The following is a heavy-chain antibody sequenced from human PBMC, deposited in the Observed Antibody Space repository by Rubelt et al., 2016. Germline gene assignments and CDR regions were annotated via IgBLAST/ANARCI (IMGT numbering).Heavy chain of an antibody. CDR1: GYNFAKSW. Sequence: EVQLVQSGAEVKKPGESLKISCQGSGYNFAKSWIGWVRPMSGKGLEWMGLIYPGDSDTRYNTPFRGQVTIAAHKSISTAYLQWGSLKASDTAMYYCARLPQNTYYFDYWGQGALVMVSS. CDR2: IYPGDSDT. J-gene: IGHJ4*02. CDR3: ARLPQNTYYFDY. V-gene: IGHV5-51*03.